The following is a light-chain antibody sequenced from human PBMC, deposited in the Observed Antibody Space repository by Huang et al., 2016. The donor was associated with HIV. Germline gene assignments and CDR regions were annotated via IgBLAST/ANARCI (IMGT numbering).Light chain of an antibody. CDR1: QDINNF. Sequence: DIQMTQSPSSLSASVGDRVTITCQASQDINNFLNWYQQKPGKAPKLLILDASNLQTGVPERFSGSGSGTHFTFTITSLQRDDIGTYYCQQYDDVPISFGGGTKV. CDR3: QQYDDVPIS. CDR2: DAS. J-gene: IGKJ4*01. V-gene: IGKV1-33*01.